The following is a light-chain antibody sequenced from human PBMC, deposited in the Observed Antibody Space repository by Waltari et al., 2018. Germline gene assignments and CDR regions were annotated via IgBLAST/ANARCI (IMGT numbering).Light chain of an antibody. J-gene: IGLJ3*02. CDR2: LNSDGTH. CDR3: QTWGTGIRV. CDR1: SGHSNYA. Sequence: QLVLTQSPSASASLGASVKLTCTLSSGHSNYAIAWHQQQPEKGPRYLMKLNSDGTHTKGDGIPVRFSGSSSGAERYLTISSLQSEDEADYYCQTWGTGIRVFGGGTKLTVL. V-gene: IGLV4-69*01.